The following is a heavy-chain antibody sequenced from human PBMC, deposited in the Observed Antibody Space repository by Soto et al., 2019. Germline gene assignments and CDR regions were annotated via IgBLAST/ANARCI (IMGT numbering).Heavy chain of an antibody. CDR3: ARSGGTCYSAGCYYYAMDV. J-gene: IGHJ6*02. D-gene: IGHD2-15*01. CDR1: GFTFSDFY. V-gene: IGHV3-11*05. CDR2: ISGTSHDT. Sequence: QVQLVESGGGLVKPGGSLRLSCAASGFTFSDFYMSWVRQAPGKGLEWVSYISGTSHDTNYADSVKGRFTSSRDNAKNSLHLQMHTLRAEDTALYYCARSGGTCYSAGCYYYAMDVWGQGTTVTVSS.